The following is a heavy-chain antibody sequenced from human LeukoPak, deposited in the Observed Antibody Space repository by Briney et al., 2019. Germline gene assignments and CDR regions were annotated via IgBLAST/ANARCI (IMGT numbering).Heavy chain of an antibody. D-gene: IGHD5-12*01. CDR2: IYYSGST. CDR1: GGFISSYY. J-gene: IGHJ2*01. Sequence: SETLSLTCTVSGGFISSYYWSWIRQPPGKGLEWIGYIYYSGSTSYNPSLKSRVTMSADTSKNQFSLRLSSVTAADTAVYYCARRGAYNGNDLAWYFDLWGRGTLVTVSS. V-gene: IGHV4-59*08. CDR3: ARRGAYNGNDLAWYFDL.